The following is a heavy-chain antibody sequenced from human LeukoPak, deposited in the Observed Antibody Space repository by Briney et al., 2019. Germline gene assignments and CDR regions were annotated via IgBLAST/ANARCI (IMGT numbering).Heavy chain of an antibody. CDR1: VFTFHNYW. Sequence: PGGSLRLSRAVSVFTFHNYWMNWVRRTPGKGLEGVANIKPDGSEQLYVDSVKGRFTISRDNAKRSLYLQMSSLRADDTAEYFCARGNSGTFDFWGQGKMVIVSS. CDR2: IKPDGSEQ. V-gene: IGHV3-7*01. J-gene: IGHJ3*01. D-gene: IGHD2-21*01. CDR3: ARGNSGTFDF.